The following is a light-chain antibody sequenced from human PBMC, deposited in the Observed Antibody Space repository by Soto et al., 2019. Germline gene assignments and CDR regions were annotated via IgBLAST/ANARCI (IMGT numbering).Light chain of an antibody. J-gene: IGKJ3*01. CDR1: QSVSNTY. CDR3: QQYGRSAGLFT. Sequence: EIVLTQSPDTLSLSPGERATLSCRASQSVSNTYLAWYQQKPGQAPRLLIYDASSRATGIPDRFSGSGSGTDFTLTISRLEPEDFAVYYCQQYGRSAGLFTFGPATKVDIK. CDR2: DAS. V-gene: IGKV3-20*01.